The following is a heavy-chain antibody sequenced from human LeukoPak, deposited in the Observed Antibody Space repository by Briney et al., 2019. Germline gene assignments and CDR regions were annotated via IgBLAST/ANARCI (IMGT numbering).Heavy chain of an antibody. CDR2: INQSGRT. J-gene: IGHJ3*02. D-gene: IGHD2-2*01. CDR3: ARGWFGFWRISYADDNAFDI. Sequence: SETLSLTCAVDGGSFSGYYWSWIRQVPGKGLEWIGEINQSGRTNYNPFFKSRVTISVDTSKNQISLKLSFVTATDTAMYFCARGWFGFWRISYADDNAFDIWGQGTMVTVSS. V-gene: IGHV4-34*01. CDR1: GGSFSGYY.